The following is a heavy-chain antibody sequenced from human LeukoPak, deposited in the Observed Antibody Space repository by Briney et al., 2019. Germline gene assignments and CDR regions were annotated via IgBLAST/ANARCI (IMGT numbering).Heavy chain of an antibody. V-gene: IGHV4-39*01. CDR3: ASPPIQYSSGWYHYY. CDR1: GGSISSSSYY. D-gene: IGHD6-19*01. J-gene: IGHJ4*02. CDR2: IYYSGST. Sequence: SETLSLTCTVSGGSISSSSYYWGWIRQPPGKGLEWIGSIYYSGSTYYNPSLKSRVTISVDTSKNQFSLKLSSVTAADTAVYYCASPPIQYSSGWYHYYWGQGTLVTVSS.